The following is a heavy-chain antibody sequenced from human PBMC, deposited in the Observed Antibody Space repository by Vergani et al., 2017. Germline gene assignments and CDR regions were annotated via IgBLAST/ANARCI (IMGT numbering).Heavy chain of an antibody. CDR2: IKQDGSEK. CDR1: GFTFSSYW. D-gene: IGHD6-13*01. CDR3: ARGRTSKGIAAAATKYFDL. Sequence: EVQLVESGGGLVQPGGSLRLSCAASGFTFSSYWMSWVRQAPGKGLEWVANIKQDGSEKYYVDSVKGRFTISRDNAKNSLYLQMNSLRAEDTAVYYCARGRTSKGIAAAATKYFDLWGRGTLVTVSS. V-gene: IGHV3-7*01. J-gene: IGHJ2*01.